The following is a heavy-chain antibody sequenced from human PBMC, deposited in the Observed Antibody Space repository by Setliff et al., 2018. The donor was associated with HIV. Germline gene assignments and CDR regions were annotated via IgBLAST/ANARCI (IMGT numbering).Heavy chain of an antibody. CDR1: GLIFSDAW. CDR3: TTGTMFDM. Sequence: GGSLRLSCAASGLIFSDAWLSWVRQAPGKGLEWVGRIKSNSYGGTTDYAAPVKGRFTISREDSQNTLYLQMNSLKTEDTAVYYCTTGTMFDMWGQGTMVTVSS. V-gene: IGHV3-15*01. J-gene: IGHJ3*02. CDR2: IKSNSYGGTT.